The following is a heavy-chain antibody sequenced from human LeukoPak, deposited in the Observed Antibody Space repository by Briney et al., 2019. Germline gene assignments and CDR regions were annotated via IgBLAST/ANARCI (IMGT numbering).Heavy chain of an antibody. D-gene: IGHD2/OR15-2a*01. CDR3: AIGADYCFPN. J-gene: IGHJ4*02. V-gene: IGHV3-11*04. CDR1: GFTFSDYN. CDR2: ISRSGSTK. Sequence: PGGSLRLSCAASGFTFSDYNMRWIRQAPGKGLEGVSSISRSGSTKYYADSVKGRFTISRHNAKNSLFLQMNSLRPEDTALYFCAIGADYCFPNWGQGTLVTVSS.